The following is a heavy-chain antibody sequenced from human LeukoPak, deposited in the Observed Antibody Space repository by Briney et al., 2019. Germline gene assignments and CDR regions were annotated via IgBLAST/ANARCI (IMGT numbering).Heavy chain of an antibody. J-gene: IGHJ4*02. CDR2: ISYDGSNK. Sequence: PGRSLRLSCAASGFTFSSYAMHWVRQAPGKGLEWVAVISYDGSNKYYADSVKGRFTISRDNSKNTLYLQMNSLRAEDTAVYYCARDRLRTIFGVVTALFWGQGTLVTVSS. CDR3: ARDRLRTIFGVVTALF. D-gene: IGHD3-3*01. CDR1: GFTFSSYA. V-gene: IGHV3-30-3*01.